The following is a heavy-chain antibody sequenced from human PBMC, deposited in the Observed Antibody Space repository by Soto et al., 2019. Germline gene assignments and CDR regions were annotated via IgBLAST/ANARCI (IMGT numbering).Heavy chain of an antibody. Sequence: SETLSLTCAVYGGSLSGYYWSWIRQSPGKGLEWIGYIYYSGRTYYNPSLHSRVSIAVDTTENQFSLKLTSVTAADTSVYYCARGSFSSSSSWFDPWGRGTLVNVS. CDR2: IYYSGRT. CDR3: ARGSFSSSSSWFDP. V-gene: IGHV4-34*09. CDR1: GGSLSGYY. J-gene: IGHJ5*02. D-gene: IGHD6-6*01.